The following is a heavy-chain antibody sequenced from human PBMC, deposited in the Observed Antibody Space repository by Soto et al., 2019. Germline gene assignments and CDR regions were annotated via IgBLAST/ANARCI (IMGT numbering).Heavy chain of an antibody. CDR3: ARWARGQRAFDI. J-gene: IGHJ3*02. Sequence: PSETLSLTCSVSGGSISSYYCSWFRQPPGKGLEWIGYIYYSGSTNYNPSLKSRVTISVDTSKNQFSLKLSSVTAADTAVYYCARWARGQRAFDIWGQGTMVTVSS. CDR2: IYYSGST. D-gene: IGHD6-25*01. CDR1: GGSISSYY. V-gene: IGHV4-59*08.